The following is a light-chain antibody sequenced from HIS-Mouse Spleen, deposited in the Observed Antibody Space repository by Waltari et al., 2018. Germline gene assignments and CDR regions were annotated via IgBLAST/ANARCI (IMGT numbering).Light chain of an antibody. J-gene: IGLJ2*01. CDR2: EDS. CDR1: ALPKKY. V-gene: IGLV3-10*01. CDR3: YSTDSSGNHRV. Sequence: SYELTQPPSVSVSPGQTARITFSGDALPKKYAYLYPQKSGQAPVLVIYEDSKRPSGIPERFSGSSSGTMATLTISGAQVEDEADYYCYSTDSSGNHRVFGGGTKLTVL.